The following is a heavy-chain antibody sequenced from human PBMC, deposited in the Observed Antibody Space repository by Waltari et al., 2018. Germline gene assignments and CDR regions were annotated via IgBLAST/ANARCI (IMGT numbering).Heavy chain of an antibody. CDR3: ATYIGASLGTAAFDV. V-gene: IGHV4-39*01. J-gene: IGHJ3*01. CDR2: MSYSGAT. Sequence: QLQLQEPGPGLVKPSEMLSLTCSVPGGSITSKRHYWAWIRQSPGQGLEWIGTMSYSGATYSSPSLKRRVTISRDTSKNQLSLTLGSVTAADTAVYYCATYIGASLGTAAFDVWGQGTMVTVSS. CDR1: GGSITSKRHY. D-gene: IGHD5-12*01.